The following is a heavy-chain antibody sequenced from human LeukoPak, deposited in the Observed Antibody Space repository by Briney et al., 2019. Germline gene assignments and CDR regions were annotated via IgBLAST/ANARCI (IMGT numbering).Heavy chain of an antibody. J-gene: IGHJ4*02. CDR3: ARVDSSPHYFDY. V-gene: IGHV4-30-4*01. Sequence: SETLSLTCTVSGGSISSGDYYWSWIRQPPGKGLEWIGYIYYSGGTHYNPSLKSRVTISVDTSKNQFSLKLSSVTAADTAVYYCARVDSSPHYFDYWGQGTLVTVSS. CDR1: GGSISSGDYY. D-gene: IGHD3-22*01. CDR2: IYYSGGT.